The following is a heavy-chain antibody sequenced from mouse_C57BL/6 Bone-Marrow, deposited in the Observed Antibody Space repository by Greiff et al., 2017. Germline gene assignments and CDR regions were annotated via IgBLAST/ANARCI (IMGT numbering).Heavy chain of an antibody. D-gene: IGHD2-2*01. CDR2: IRNKANGYTT. CDR3: SRWGLRRYYFDY. V-gene: IGHV7-3*01. Sequence: DVHLVESGGGLVQPGGSLSLSCAASGFTFTDYYMSWVRQPPGKALEWLGFIRNKANGYTTEYSASVKGRFTISRDNSQSILYLQMSALRAEDSATYYCSRWGLRRYYFDYWGQGTTLTVSS. CDR1: GFTFTDYY. J-gene: IGHJ2*01.